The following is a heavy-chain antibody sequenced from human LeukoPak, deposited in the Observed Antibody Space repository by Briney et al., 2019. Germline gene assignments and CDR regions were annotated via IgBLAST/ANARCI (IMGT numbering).Heavy chain of an antibody. CDR3: ARARRGGYSDSGGYSFSLCYYFDY. J-gene: IGHJ4*02. Sequence: KAGGSLRLSCAASGLTLSDYDMSWIRQAPGKGLEWVSFIDRGGTTIFYADSVKGRFTLSRDNAQNSLYLEVNSLRADDTAVYYCARARRGGYSDSGGYSFSLCYYFDYWGQGSLVTVS. CDR2: IDRGGTTI. V-gene: IGHV3-11*01. D-gene: IGHD4-23*01. CDR1: GLTLSDYD.